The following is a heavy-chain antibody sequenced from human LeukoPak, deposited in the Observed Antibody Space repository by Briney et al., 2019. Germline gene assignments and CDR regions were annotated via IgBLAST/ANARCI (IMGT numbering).Heavy chain of an antibody. Sequence: AGRSLRLSCAASGFTFKEHAIHWVRQAPGKGLEWVAVISFNGGTKYYADSVKGRFTISRDSSKGTAFLQMNSLRRNDTAIYFCAKGLSAGTIDYWGQGALVTVSS. CDR2: ISFNGGTK. D-gene: IGHD6-19*01. CDR3: AKGLSAGTIDY. J-gene: IGHJ4*02. CDR1: GFTFKEHA. V-gene: IGHV3-30*18.